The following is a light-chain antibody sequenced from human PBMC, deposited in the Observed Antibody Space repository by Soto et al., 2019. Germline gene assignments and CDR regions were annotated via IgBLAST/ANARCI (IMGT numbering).Light chain of an antibody. V-gene: IGKV3-15*01. J-gene: IGKJ1*01. Sequence: EIVMTQSPATLSVSPGERATLSCRASQSVSSKLAWYQQKPGQPPRLLIYGVSTRATGNPARFSGSGSGTEFTLTISSLQSEDFAVYYCQQYNDWPKAFGQGTKVEIK. CDR3: QQYNDWPKA. CDR1: QSVSSK. CDR2: GVS.